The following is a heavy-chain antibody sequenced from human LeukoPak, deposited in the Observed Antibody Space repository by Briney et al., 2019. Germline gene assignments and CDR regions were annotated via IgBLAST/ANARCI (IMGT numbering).Heavy chain of an antibody. V-gene: IGHV3-23*01. Sequence: GGSLRLSCAASGFSIMNSAMNWVRQAPGKGLEWVSAINGTAIDTDYADSVKGRFTISRDYSKNTLYLQMNSLRAEDTAVYYCAKVATKRGYEYYFDYWGQGTLVTVSS. CDR3: AKVATKRGYEYYFDY. CDR1: GFSIMNSA. D-gene: IGHD5-18*01. CDR2: INGTAIDT. J-gene: IGHJ4*02.